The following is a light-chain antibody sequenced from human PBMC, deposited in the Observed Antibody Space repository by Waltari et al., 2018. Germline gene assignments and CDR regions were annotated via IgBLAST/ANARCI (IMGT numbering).Light chain of an antibody. CDR2: GAS. CDR3: QQLSSYPLT. CDR1: EGINSY. V-gene: IGKV1-9*01. Sequence: DIQLTQSPSFLSASVGDGIIITCRASEGINSYLAWYQQKPGKAPKLLIYGASTLQSGVPSRFSGSGSGTEFTRTISSLQPEDLATYYCQQLSSYPLTFGGGTKVEIK. J-gene: IGKJ4*01.